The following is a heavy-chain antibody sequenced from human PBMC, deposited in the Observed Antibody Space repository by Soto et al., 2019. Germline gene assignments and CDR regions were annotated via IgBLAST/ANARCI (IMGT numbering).Heavy chain of an antibody. J-gene: IGHJ6*02. CDR2: IYTSGNT. CDR1: GVSISSYY. Sequence: SETLSLTCTVSGVSISSYYWIWIRQPAGKGLEWIGRIYTSGNTNYNPSLKSRVTMSVDTSKNQLYLKLSSVTAADTAVYYCARDWARPIGGDSSGYYGYFYYYGMDVWGQGTTVTVSS. V-gene: IGHV4-4*07. D-gene: IGHD3-22*01. CDR3: ARDWARPIGGDSSGYYGYFYYYGMDV.